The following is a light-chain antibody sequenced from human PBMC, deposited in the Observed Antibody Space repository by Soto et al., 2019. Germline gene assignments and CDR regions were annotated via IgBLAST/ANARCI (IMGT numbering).Light chain of an antibody. CDR3: QAWDSSTGVV. CDR2: QDS. J-gene: IGLJ2*01. Sequence: SSELTQPPSVSVSPGQTASITCSGDKLGDKYACWYQQKPGQSPVLVIYQDSKRPSGIPERFSGSNSGNTATLTISGTQAMDEADYSCQAWDSSTGVVFRGGTKLTVL. CDR1: KLGDKY. V-gene: IGLV3-1*01.